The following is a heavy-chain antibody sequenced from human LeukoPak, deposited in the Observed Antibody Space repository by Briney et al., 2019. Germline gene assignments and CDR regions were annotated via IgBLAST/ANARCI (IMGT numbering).Heavy chain of an antibody. J-gene: IGHJ4*02. V-gene: IGHV1-8*01. CDR2: MNTNSGNA. CDR1: VYTFTSND. Sequence: ASVKVSCKASVYTFTSNDINWVRHATGQGLEWKGWMNTNSGNAGYAQKFQGRVTMTRNNSISTAYMELTSLTSEDTALYYCARGHYDILTGYSFDYWGQGTLVTVSS. CDR3: ARGHYDILTGYSFDY. D-gene: IGHD3-9*01.